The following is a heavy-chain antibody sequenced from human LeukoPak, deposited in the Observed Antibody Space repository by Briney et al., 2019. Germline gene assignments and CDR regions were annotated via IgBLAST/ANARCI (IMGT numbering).Heavy chain of an antibody. CDR2: ISSSSSYI. CDR1: GFTFSSYS. D-gene: IGHD6-19*01. CDR3: ARDRGAEAVAESNY. Sequence: GGSLRLSCAASGFTFSSYSMNWVRQAPGKGLEWVSSISSSSSYIYYADSVKGRFTISRDNAKNSLYLQMNSLRAEDTAVYYCARDRGAEAVAESNYWGQGTLVTVSS. J-gene: IGHJ4*02. V-gene: IGHV3-21*01.